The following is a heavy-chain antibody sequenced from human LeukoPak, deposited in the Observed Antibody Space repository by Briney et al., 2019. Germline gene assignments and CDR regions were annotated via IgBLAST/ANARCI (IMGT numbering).Heavy chain of an antibody. V-gene: IGHV4-39*01. D-gene: IGHD3-9*01. CDR1: GGSISSSSYY. J-gene: IGHJ5*02. Sequence: PSETLSLTCTVSGGSISSSSYYWGWIRQPPGKGLEWIGSIYYSGSTYYNPSLKSRVTISVDTSKNQFSLKLSSVTAADTAVYYCARQAPIATIFSRGWFDPWGQGTLVTVSS. CDR2: IYYSGST. CDR3: ARQAPIATIFSRGWFDP.